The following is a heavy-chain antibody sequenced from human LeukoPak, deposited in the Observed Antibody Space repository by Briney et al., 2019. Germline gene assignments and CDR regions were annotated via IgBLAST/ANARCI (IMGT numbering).Heavy chain of an antibody. J-gene: IGHJ5*02. Sequence: ASVTVSCKASGYTFTSYGISWVRQAPGQGLAWMGWISVYNGNTNYAQKLQGRVTMTIDTSTSTAYVELRSLRSDDTAVYYCARNDFWSGDCEGRDWFDPWGQGTLVPVSS. D-gene: IGHD3-3*01. CDR2: ISVYNGNT. CDR3: ARNDFWSGDCEGRDWFDP. CDR1: GYTFTSYG. V-gene: IGHV1-18*01.